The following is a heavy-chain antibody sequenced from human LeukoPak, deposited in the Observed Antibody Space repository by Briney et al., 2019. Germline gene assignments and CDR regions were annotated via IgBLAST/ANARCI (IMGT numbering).Heavy chain of an antibody. J-gene: IGHJ5*02. Sequence: GGSLRLSCAVSGITLSNYGMSWVRQAPGKGLEWVAGLSGSGGGTNYADSVQGRFTISRDNPKNTLYLQMNSLRAEDTAVYYCAKDRELLFAHCWFDLWGQGTLVTVSS. CDR3: AKDRELLFAHCWFDL. D-gene: IGHD3-10*01. V-gene: IGHV3-23*01. CDR2: LSGSGGGT. CDR1: GITLSNYG.